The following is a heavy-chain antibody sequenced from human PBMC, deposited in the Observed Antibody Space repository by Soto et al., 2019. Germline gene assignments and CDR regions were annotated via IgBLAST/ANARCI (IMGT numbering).Heavy chain of an antibody. CDR2: IYWDDDK. J-gene: IGHJ4*02. D-gene: IGHD1-26*01. V-gene: IGHV2-5*02. Sequence: QITLKESGPTLVKPTQTLTLTCTFSGFSLSTSGVGVGWIRQPPGKALEWLALIYWDDDKRYSPSLKSRLTITKDTSKNHVVLTMTNMDPMDAATYYCAHSALQTGDFDYWGQGTLVTVSS. CDR3: AHSALQTGDFDY. CDR1: GFSLSTSGVG.